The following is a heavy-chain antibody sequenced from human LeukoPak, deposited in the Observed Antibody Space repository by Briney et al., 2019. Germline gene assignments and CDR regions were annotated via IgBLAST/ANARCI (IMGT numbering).Heavy chain of an antibody. V-gene: IGHV3-23*01. CDR2: ISGSGGST. J-gene: IGHJ4*02. CDR3: AKGLFWIQLWWSPNDY. Sequence: GGSLRLSCAASGFTFNTYTMSWVRQAPGKGLEWVSAISGSGGSTYYADSVKGRFTISRDNSKNTLYLQMNSLRAEDTAVYYCAKGLFWIQLWWSPNDYWGQGTLVTVSS. D-gene: IGHD5-18*01. CDR1: GFTFNTYT.